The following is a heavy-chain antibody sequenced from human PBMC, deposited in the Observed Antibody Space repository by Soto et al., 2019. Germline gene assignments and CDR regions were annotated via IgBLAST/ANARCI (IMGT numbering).Heavy chain of an antibody. CDR3: AREAGVAIFGVVSYYGMDV. Sequence: QVQLVQSGAEVKKPGASVKVSCRASGYTFTNYYIHWVRQAPGQGLEWMGIINPSGSTTYAQKFHGRFTLTRDTSTSTVYMELSRLRSEDAAVYYCAREAGVAIFGVVSYYGMDVWGQGTTVTVSS. V-gene: IGHV1-46*01. J-gene: IGHJ6*02. D-gene: IGHD3-3*02. CDR2: INPSGST. CDR1: GYTFTNYY.